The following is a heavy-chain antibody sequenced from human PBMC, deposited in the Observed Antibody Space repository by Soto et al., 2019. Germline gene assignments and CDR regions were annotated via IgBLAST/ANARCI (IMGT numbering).Heavy chain of an antibody. D-gene: IGHD4-4*01. CDR3: ARTADYSNYYYYGMDV. CDR2: ISAYNGNT. J-gene: IGHJ6*02. Sequence: QVQLVQSGAEVKKPGASVKVSCKASGYTFTSYGISWVRQAPGQGLEWMGWISAYNGNTNYAQKLQGRVTITTDTSTSTAYMELRSLRSDDTAVYYCARTADYSNYYYYGMDVWGQGTTVTVSS. V-gene: IGHV1-18*01. CDR1: GYTFTSYG.